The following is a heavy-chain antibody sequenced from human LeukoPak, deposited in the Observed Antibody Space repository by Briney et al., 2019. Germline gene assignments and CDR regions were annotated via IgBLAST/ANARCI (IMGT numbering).Heavy chain of an antibody. CDR1: GFTFSDYY. CDR3: ARDYCSGGSCYRNDAFDI. D-gene: IGHD2-15*01. J-gene: IGHJ3*02. CDR2: ISSSSSYI. V-gene: IGHV3-11*06. Sequence: PGGSLRLSCAASGFTFSDYYMSWIRQAPGKGLEWVSYISSSSSYIYYADSVKGRFTISRDNAKNSLYLQMNSLRAEDTAVYYCARDYCSGGSCYRNDAFDIWGQGTTVTVSS.